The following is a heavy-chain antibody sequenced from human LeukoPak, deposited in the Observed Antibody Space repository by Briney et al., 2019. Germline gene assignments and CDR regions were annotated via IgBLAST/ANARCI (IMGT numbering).Heavy chain of an antibody. CDR1: GYSFTSYW. CDR2: IYPGDSDT. Sequence: GESLKISCKGSGYSFTSYWIGWVRQMPGKGLEWMGSIYPGDSDTRYSPSFQGQVTISADKSISTAYLQWSSLKASDTAVYYCARSRRDGYNYDAFDIWGQGTMVTVSS. J-gene: IGHJ3*02. D-gene: IGHD5-24*01. CDR3: ARSRRDGYNYDAFDI. V-gene: IGHV5-51*01.